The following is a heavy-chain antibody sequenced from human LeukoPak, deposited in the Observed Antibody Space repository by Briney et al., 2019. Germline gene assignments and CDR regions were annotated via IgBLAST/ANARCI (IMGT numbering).Heavy chain of an antibody. CDR2: INSGGSST. J-gene: IGHJ4*02. CDR3: AGVEYGYYDFWSGLYFFDY. Sequence: GGSLRLSCAASGFTFSSYWMHWVRQAPGKGPVWVSRINSGGSSTSYADSVKGRFTISRDNAKNTLYLQMNSLRAEDTAVYYCAGVEYGYYDFWSGLYFFDYWGQGTLVTVS. D-gene: IGHD3-3*01. V-gene: IGHV3-74*01. CDR1: GFTFSSYW.